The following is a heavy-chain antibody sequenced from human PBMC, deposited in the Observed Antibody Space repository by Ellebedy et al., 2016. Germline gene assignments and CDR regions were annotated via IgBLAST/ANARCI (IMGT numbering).Heavy chain of an antibody. D-gene: IGHD2-15*01. J-gene: IGHJ4*02. CDR3: ARDALRREVVITATLAFDC. V-gene: IGHV3-30-3*01. CDR1: GFTFNRFA. CDR2: ISYDGSNK. Sequence: GESLKISXAASGFTFNRFAMHWVRQAPGKGLDWVSFISYDGSNKYYADTVKGRFTISRDNSKNTLYLQMNSLRAEDTAVYFCARDALRREVVITATLAFDCWGQGTLVTVSS.